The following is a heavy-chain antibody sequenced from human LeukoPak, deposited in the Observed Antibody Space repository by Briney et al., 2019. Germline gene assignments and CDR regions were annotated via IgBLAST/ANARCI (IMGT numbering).Heavy chain of an antibody. D-gene: IGHD5-12*01. Sequence: GGSLRLSCAASGFTFRSYWMSWVRQAPGKGLEWVANIKQDGSQIYYVDSVKGRFTISRDNAKSSLYLQMNSLRAEDTAVYYCAKDVGYSGYDYYFDYWGQGTLVTVSS. CDR2: IKQDGSQI. J-gene: IGHJ4*02. CDR1: GFTFRSYW. V-gene: IGHV3-7*01. CDR3: AKDVGYSGYDYYFDY.